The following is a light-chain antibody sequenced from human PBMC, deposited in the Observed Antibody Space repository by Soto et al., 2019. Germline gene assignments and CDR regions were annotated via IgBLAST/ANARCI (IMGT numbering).Light chain of an antibody. V-gene: IGLV2-23*01. CDR2: EGS. J-gene: IGLJ1*01. CDR1: SSDVGNYDL. Sequence: SALTQPASVSGSPGQSITISCTGTSSDVGNYDLVSWYQQLPGKAPKFILYEGSKRPSGVSNRFSGSQSGNTASLTISGLQAEDEADYYCCSYAGSSTYVFGTGTKVTVL. CDR3: CSYAGSSTYV.